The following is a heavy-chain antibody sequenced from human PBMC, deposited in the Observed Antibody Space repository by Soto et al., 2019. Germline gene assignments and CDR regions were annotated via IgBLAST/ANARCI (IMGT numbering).Heavy chain of an antibody. Sequence: ASVKVSCKASGYTFVSHGISWVRQAPGQVFEWMGWISADNDNGNSAQKSQDRVTMTIETSTNTAYMELRNLASDDTALYYCVRDAWQQSTGDVWGQGTLVTVSS. CDR1: GYTFVSHG. V-gene: IGHV1-18*01. CDR2: ISADNDNG. D-gene: IGHD2-21*01. CDR3: VRDAWQQSTGDV. J-gene: IGHJ4*02.